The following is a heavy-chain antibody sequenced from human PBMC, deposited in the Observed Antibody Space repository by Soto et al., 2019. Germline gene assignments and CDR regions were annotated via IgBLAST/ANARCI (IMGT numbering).Heavy chain of an antibody. D-gene: IGHD3-3*01. CDR1: GYTFTSYA. CDR2: INAGNGNT. J-gene: IGHJ6*03. V-gene: IGHV1-3*01. Sequence: ASVKVSCKASGYTFTSYAMHWVRQAPGQRLEWMGWINAGNGNTKYSQKFQGRVTITRDTSASTAYMELSSLRSEDTAVYYCARLGSNYDFYYYYMDVWGNGTTVTVSS. CDR3: ARLGSNYDFYYYYMDV.